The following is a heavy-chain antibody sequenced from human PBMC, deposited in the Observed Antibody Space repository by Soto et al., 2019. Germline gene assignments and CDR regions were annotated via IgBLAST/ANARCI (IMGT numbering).Heavy chain of an antibody. CDR1: GYTFTGYY. V-gene: IGHV1-2*02. CDR2: INPNSGGT. Sequence: ASVKVSCKASGYTFTGYYMHWVRQAPGQGLEWMGWINPNSGGTNYAQKFQGRVTMTRDTSISTAYMELSRLRSDDTAVYYCARPKKWLRYYFDYWGQGTLVTVSS. CDR3: ARPKKWLRYYFDY. J-gene: IGHJ4*02. D-gene: IGHD5-12*01.